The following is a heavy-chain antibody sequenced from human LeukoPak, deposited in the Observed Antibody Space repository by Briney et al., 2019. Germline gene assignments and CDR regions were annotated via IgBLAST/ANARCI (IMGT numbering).Heavy chain of an antibody. CDR2: IYSGGST. V-gene: IGHV3-53*01. D-gene: IGHD2-8*01. CDR1: GFTVSSNY. Sequence: PGGSLRLSCAASGFTVSSNYMSWVRQAPGKGLEWVSVIYSGGSTYYADSVKGRFTISRDNSKNTLYLQMNSLRAEDTAVYYCARDYTANCTNGVCYRDYYNYYMDVWGKGTTVTVSS. J-gene: IGHJ6*03. CDR3: ARDYTANCTNGVCYRDYYNYYMDV.